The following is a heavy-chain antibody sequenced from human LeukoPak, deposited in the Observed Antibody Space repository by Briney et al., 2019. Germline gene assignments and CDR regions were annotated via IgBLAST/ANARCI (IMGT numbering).Heavy chain of an antibody. D-gene: IGHD3-10*01. V-gene: IGHV3-74*01. CDR3: ATGITMVRGY. Sequence: GGSLRLSCAASGFTFSSYWMHWVRQAPGEGLVWVSRINSDGSSTSYADSVKGRFTISRDNAKNTLYLQMNSLRAEDTAVYYCATGITMVRGYWGQGTLVTVSS. CDR1: GFTFSSYW. J-gene: IGHJ4*02. CDR2: INSDGSST.